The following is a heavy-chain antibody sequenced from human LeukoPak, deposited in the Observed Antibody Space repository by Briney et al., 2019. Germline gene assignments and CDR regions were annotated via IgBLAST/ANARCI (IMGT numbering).Heavy chain of an antibody. Sequence: SETLSLTCSVSIGSISSSKWWSWVRQSPVKGLEWIGEIYLYGTTNYNPSFTSRVTMSVDRSRNQFSLKLSSVTAADTAVYYCARDQDYYETLGAFDIWGQGTMVTVSS. CDR1: IGSISSSKW. D-gene: IGHD3-22*01. J-gene: IGHJ3*02. V-gene: IGHV4-4*02. CDR2: IYLYGTT. CDR3: ARDQDYYETLGAFDI.